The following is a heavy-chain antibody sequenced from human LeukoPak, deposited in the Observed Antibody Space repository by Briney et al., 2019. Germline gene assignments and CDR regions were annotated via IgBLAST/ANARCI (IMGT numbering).Heavy chain of an antibody. CDR3: ARTLYYYDSSGYELHL. V-gene: IGHV1-2*02. D-gene: IGHD3-22*01. CDR2: INPNRGGK. J-gene: IGHJ5*02. CDR1: GYTFTHYY. Sequence: SSVKVSCKASGYTFTHYYMHWVGQAPAQGLDWMGWINPNRGGKNHAQQLQGRVTMTRDTSISTAYMELSRLRSDDTAVYYCARTLYYYDSSGYELHLWGQGTLVTVSS.